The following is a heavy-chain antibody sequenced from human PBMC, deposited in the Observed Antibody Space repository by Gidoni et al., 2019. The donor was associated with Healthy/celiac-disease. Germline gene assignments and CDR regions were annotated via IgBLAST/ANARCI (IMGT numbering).Heavy chain of an antibody. Sequence: QVQLVQSGAEVKKPGASVKVSCKASGYTFTGYYMHWVRQAPGQGLEWMGWINPNSGVTNYAQNFQGRVTMTKDTSISTAYMELSRLRSDDTAMYYCARQDDILTSFYYYYGMDVWGQGTTVTVSS. V-gene: IGHV1-2*02. CDR3: ARQDDILTSFYYYYGMDV. CDR1: GYTFTGYY. J-gene: IGHJ6*02. CDR2: INPNSGVT. D-gene: IGHD3-9*01.